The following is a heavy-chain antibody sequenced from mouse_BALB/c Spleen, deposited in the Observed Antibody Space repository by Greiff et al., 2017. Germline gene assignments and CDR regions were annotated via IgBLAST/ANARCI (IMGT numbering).Heavy chain of an antibody. V-gene: IGHV2-9*02. J-gene: IGHJ4*01. D-gene: IGHD1-1*01. Sequence: VKLVESGPGLVAPSQSLSITCTVSGFSLTSYGVHWVRQPPGKGLEWLGVIWAGGSTNYNSALMSRLSISKDNSKSQVFLKMNSLQTDDTAMYYCASYGRGDYYAMDYWGQGTSVTVSS. CDR3: ASYGRGDYYAMDY. CDR1: GFSLTSYG. CDR2: IWAGGST.